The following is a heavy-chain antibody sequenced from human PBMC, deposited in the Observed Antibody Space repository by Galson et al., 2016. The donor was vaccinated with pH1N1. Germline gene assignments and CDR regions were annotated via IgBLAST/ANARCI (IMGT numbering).Heavy chain of an antibody. CDR2: IDPSNGGT. D-gene: IGHD1-26*01. J-gene: IGHJ4*02. V-gene: IGHV1-46*01. Sequence: SCKASVYTFTTSYIHWVRQAPGEGPEWMGVIDPSNGGTTYAQKFQARVTMTRDTSTSTVYLDLSRLRSEDTSVFYCTRDLGRRREFWGQGTLVTVS. CDR1: VYTFTTSY. CDR3: TRDLGRRREF.